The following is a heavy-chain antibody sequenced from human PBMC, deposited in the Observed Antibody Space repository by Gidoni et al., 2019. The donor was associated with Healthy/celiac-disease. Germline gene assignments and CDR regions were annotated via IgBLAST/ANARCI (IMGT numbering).Heavy chain of an antibody. J-gene: IGHJ5*02. CDR2: IYYSGST. CDR1: GGSVSSGSYY. Sequence: PGLVKPSETLSLTCTVSGGSVSSGSYYWSWIRQPPGKGLVWIGYIYYSGSTNYNPSLKSRVTISVDTSKNQFSLKLSSVTAADTAVYYCARSIYCSGGSCYSVGWFDPWGQGTLVTVSS. D-gene: IGHD2-15*01. V-gene: IGHV4-61*01. CDR3: ARSIYCSGGSCYSVGWFDP.